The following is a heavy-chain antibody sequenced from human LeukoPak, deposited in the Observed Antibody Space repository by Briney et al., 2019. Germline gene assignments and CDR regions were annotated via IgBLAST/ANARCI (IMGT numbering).Heavy chain of an antibody. CDR1: GGSFSGYY. V-gene: IGHV4-34*01. CDR2: INHSGST. J-gene: IGHJ4*02. D-gene: IGHD5-12*01. Sequence: SETLSLTCAAYGGSFSGYYWSWIRQPPGKGLEWIGEINHSGSTNYNPSLKSRVTISVDTSKNQFSLKLSSVTAADTAVYYCARDPSYSGYHTYFDYWGQGTLVTVSS. CDR3: ARDPSYSGYHTYFDY.